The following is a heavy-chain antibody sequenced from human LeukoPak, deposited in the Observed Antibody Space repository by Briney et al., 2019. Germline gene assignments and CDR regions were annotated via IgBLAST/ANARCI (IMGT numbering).Heavy chain of an antibody. CDR1: GGTFSSYA. CDR2: IIPILGIA. Sequence: GASVKVSCKASGGTFSSYAISWVRQAPGQRLEWMGRIIPILGIANYAQKFQGRVTITADKSTSTAYMKLSSLRSEDTAVYYCDAVIAVAAPDAFDIWGQGTMVTVSS. CDR3: DAVIAVAAPDAFDI. V-gene: IGHV1-69*04. D-gene: IGHD6-19*01. J-gene: IGHJ3*02.